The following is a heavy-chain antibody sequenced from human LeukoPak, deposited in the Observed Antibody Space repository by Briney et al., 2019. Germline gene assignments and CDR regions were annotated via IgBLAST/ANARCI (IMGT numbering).Heavy chain of an antibody. Sequence: ASVKVSCKASGYTFTSYGISWVRQAPGQGLEWMGWINPNSGGTNYAQKFQGRVTMTRDTSISTAYMELSRLRSDDTAVYYCARETYYYDSSGYNSAKIFDYWGQGTLVTVSS. V-gene: IGHV1-2*02. D-gene: IGHD3-22*01. CDR1: GYTFTSYG. J-gene: IGHJ4*02. CDR3: ARETYYYDSSGYNSAKIFDY. CDR2: INPNSGGT.